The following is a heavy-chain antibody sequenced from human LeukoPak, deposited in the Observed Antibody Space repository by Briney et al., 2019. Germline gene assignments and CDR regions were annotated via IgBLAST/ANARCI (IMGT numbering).Heavy chain of an antibody. Sequence: SETLSLTCTVSGGSISSYYWSWIRQPPGKGLEWIGYIYYSGSTNYNPSLKSRVTISVDTSKNQFSLKLTSVTAADTAVFYCARDERNWFDPWGQGTLVTVSS. CDR2: IYYSGST. J-gene: IGHJ5*02. CDR1: GGSISSYY. CDR3: ARDERNWFDP. V-gene: IGHV4-59*12.